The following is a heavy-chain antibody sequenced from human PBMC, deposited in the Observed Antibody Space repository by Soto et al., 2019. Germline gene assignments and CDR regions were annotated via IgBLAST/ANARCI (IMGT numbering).Heavy chain of an antibody. D-gene: IGHD5-12*01. CDR3: ASGGYSGYEFDY. V-gene: IGHV3-7*01. CDR1: GFTFSSYW. J-gene: IGHJ4*02. Sequence: GGSLRLSCGASGFTFSSYWMSWVRQAPGKGLEWVANIKQDGSEKYYVDSVKGRFTISRDNAKNSLYLQMNSLRAGDTAVYYCASGGYSGYEFDYWGQGTLVTVSS. CDR2: IKQDGSEK.